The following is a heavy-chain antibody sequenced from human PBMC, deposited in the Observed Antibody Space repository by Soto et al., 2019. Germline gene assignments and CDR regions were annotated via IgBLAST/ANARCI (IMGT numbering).Heavy chain of an antibody. J-gene: IGHJ6*02. CDR2: VHPNSGGT. V-gene: IGHV1-2*02. CDR3: AKELQRGMDV. D-gene: IGHD4-4*01. Sequence: ASVNVSCKASGYTFSVYHMHWVRQAPGQGLEWMGWVHPNSGGTNYAQSFEGMVTMTRDTSINTAYIELSRLTSDDSAVYYCAKELQRGMDVWGQGTTVTVSS. CDR1: GYTFSVYH.